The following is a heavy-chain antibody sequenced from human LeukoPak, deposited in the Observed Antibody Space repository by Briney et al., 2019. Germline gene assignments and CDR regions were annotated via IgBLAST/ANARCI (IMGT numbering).Heavy chain of an antibody. J-gene: IGHJ4*02. D-gene: IGHD3-22*01. CDR2: IYYSGST. CDR1: GGSISSYY. V-gene: IGHV4-59*01. CDR3: ARDDSNYYDSSGFDY. Sequence: SEILSLTCTVSGGSISSYYWSWIRQPPGKGLEWIGYIYYSGSTNYNPSLKSRVTISVDMSKNQFSLKLTSVTAADTAVYYCARDDSNYYDSSGFDYWGQGTLVTVSS.